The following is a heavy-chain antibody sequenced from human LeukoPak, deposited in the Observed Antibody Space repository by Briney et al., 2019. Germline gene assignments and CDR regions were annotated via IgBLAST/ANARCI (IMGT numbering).Heavy chain of an antibody. J-gene: IGHJ5*02. D-gene: IGHD5-12*01. Sequence: PSETLSLTCTVSGGSISSSSYYWGWIRQPPGRGLEWIGSIYYSGSTYYNPSLKSRLTMSVDTSKNQLFLKMTSVTAADTAVYFCARGMAAAYDYNWFDPWGQGTLVIVSS. CDR2: IYYSGST. CDR3: ARGMAAAYDYNWFDP. V-gene: IGHV4-39*07. CDR1: GGSISSSSYY.